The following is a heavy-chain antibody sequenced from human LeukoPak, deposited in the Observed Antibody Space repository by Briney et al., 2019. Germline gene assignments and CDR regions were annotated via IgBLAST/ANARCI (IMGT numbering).Heavy chain of an antibody. CDR1: GYTFTSYY. V-gene: IGHV1-46*01. CDR3: ASLDPGDAFDI. J-gene: IGHJ3*02. Sequence: GASVKVSCKASGYTFTSYYMHWVRQAPGQGLEWMGIINPSGGSTSCAQKFQGRVTMTRDTSTSTVYMELSSLRSEDTAVYYCASLDPGDAFDIWGQGTMVTVSS. CDR2: INPSGGST.